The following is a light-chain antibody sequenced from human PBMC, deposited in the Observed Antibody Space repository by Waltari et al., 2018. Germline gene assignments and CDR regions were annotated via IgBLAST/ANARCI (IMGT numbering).Light chain of an antibody. V-gene: IGLV3-9*01. CDR3: QVWDSSSVV. J-gene: IGLJ2*01. CDR2: SDS. Sequence: SYELTQPLSVSVALGQTARITCGGKNIGSKNVHWYQQKPGQAPVLCIYSDSNRPAGIPERFSGSNSGNTATLTISRAQAGDEADYYCQVWDSSSVVFGGGTKLTVL. CDR1: NIGSKN.